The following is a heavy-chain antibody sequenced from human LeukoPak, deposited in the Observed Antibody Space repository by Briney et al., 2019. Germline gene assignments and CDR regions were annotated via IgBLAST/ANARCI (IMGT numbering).Heavy chain of an antibody. D-gene: IGHD3-22*01. Sequence: GGSLRLSCATSGFTFSNHWMSWVRQAPGKGLEWVANIRQDGSAKYYGDSVEGRLTISRDNAKNSLYLQMNSLRAEDTAVYYCARIDSRGSTWDYWGQGTLVTVSS. CDR1: GFTFSNHW. CDR2: IRQDGSAK. CDR3: ARIDSRGSTWDY. V-gene: IGHV3-7*01. J-gene: IGHJ4*02.